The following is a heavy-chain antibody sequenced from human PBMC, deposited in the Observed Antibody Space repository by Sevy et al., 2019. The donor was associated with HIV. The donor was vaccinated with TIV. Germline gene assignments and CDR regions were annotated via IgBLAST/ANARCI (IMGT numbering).Heavy chain of an antibody. CDR2: VSGSSNYI. J-gene: IGHJ4*02. V-gene: IGHV3-21*06. Sequence: GESLKISCAASGFTFSSYNMNWVRQAPGKGLEWVSSVSGSSNYIYYAESVKGRFIISRDNAKNTLYLQMNSLGADDTAVYYCARGPPDGSYDYFDYWGQGTLVTVSS. CDR3: ARGPPDGSYDYFDY. CDR1: GFTFSSYN. D-gene: IGHD1-26*01.